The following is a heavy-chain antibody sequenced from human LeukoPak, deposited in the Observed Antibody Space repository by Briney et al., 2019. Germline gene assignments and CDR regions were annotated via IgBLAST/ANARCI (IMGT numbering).Heavy chain of an antibody. Sequence: ASVKVSCKASGYTFTSYYMHWVRQATGQGLEWMGWMNPNSGNTGYAQKFQGRVTMTRNTSISTAYMELSSLRSEDTAVYYCARGPAVAGTGLDYWGQGTLVTVSS. D-gene: IGHD6-19*01. CDR1: GYTFTSYY. CDR3: ARGPAVAGTGLDY. J-gene: IGHJ4*02. CDR2: MNPNSGNT. V-gene: IGHV1-8*02.